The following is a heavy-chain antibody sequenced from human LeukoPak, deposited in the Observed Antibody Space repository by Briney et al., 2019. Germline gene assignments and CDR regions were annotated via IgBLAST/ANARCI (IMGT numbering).Heavy chain of an antibody. V-gene: IGHV1-58*02. Sequence: ASVKVSCKASGFTFTSSAIQWVRQARGHRLEWIGWIVVGSGNTNYAQKFQERFTITRNMSTSTAYMELSSLRAADTALYYCAKPAKTDNADYWGQGTLVTVSS. CDR2: IVVGSGNT. CDR3: AKPAKTDNADY. CDR1: GFTFTSSA. J-gene: IGHJ4*02. D-gene: IGHD1-1*01.